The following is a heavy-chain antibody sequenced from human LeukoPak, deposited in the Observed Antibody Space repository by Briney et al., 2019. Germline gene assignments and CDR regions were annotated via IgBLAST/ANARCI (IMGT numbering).Heavy chain of an antibody. V-gene: IGHV3-23*01. Sequence: GGSLRLSCAASGFTFATYVMSWVRQAPGKGLEWVSAISGSGGSTYYADSVKGRFTISRDNSKNTLYLQMNSLRAEDTAVYYCAKDWAPVLYYFDYWGQGTLVTVSS. CDR1: GFTFATYV. CDR2: ISGSGGST. CDR3: AKDWAPVLYYFDY. D-gene: IGHD3-16*01. J-gene: IGHJ4*02.